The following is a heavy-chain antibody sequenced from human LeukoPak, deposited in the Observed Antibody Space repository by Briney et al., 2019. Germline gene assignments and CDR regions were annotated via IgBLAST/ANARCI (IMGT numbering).Heavy chain of an antibody. V-gene: IGHV3-23*01. CDR2: ISGSGGST. Sequence: GGFLRLSCAASGFTFSSYAMSWVRQAPGKGLEWVSAISGSGGSTYYADSVKGRFTISRDNSKNTLYLQMNSLRAEDTAVYYCAKDLRFTIFGVAGGAFVIWGQGTMVTVSS. J-gene: IGHJ3*02. CDR3: AKDLRFTIFGVAGGAFVI. D-gene: IGHD3-3*01. CDR1: GFTFSSYA.